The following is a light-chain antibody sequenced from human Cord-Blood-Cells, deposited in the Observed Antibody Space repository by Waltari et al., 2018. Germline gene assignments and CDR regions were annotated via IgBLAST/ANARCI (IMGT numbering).Light chain of an antibody. J-gene: IGLJ3*02. CDR2: DVS. V-gene: IGLV2-11*01. CDR1: SSDVGGYNY. Sequence: QSALTQPRSVSGSPGQSVTISCTGTSSDVGGYNYVSWYQQHPGKAPKLMIYDVSNRPSGVPDRFSGSKSGNTASLTISGLQAEDEADYYGCSYAGSHTWVFGGGTKLTVL. CDR3: CSYAGSHTWV.